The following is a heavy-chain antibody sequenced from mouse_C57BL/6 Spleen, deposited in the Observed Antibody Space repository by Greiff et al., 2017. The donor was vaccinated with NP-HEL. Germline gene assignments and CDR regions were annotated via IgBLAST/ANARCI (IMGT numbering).Heavy chain of an antibody. CDR1: GYAFSSSW. V-gene: IGHV1-82*01. D-gene: IGHD2-4*01. CDR2: IYPGDGDT. Sequence: QVQLQQSGPELVKPGASVKISCKASGYAFSSSWMNWVKQRPGTGLEWIGRIYPGDGDTNYNGKFKGKATLTADKSSSTAYMQLSSLTSEDSAVYFCASDYEGAMDYWGQGTSVTVSS. CDR3: ASDYEGAMDY. J-gene: IGHJ4*01.